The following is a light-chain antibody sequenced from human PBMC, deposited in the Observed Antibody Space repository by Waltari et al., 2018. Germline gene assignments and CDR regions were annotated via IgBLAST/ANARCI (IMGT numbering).Light chain of an antibody. J-gene: IGKJ1*01. V-gene: IGKV1-5*03. CDR1: QNIDSW. Sequence: DIQMTQSPSTLSASVGDRVTITCRASQNIDSWLTWYQQKPGKAPNLLIYEASNLEGGVPSRFSGSGSGTEFTLTISSLQPDDFATYYCQHYKNYPRTFGQGTEVEIK. CDR2: EAS. CDR3: QHYKNYPRT.